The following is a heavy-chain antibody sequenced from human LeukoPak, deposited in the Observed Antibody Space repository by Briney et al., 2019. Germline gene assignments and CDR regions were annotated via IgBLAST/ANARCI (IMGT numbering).Heavy chain of an antibody. Sequence: SETLSLTCTVSGYSITSGYYWGWIRQPPGKGLEWIGSIYYSGSTYYNPSLKSRVTISVDTSKNQFSLKLSSVTAADTAVYYCARLPTVTFFDYWGQGTLVTVSS. CDR2: IYYSGST. CDR3: ARLPTVTFFDY. V-gene: IGHV4-38-2*02. J-gene: IGHJ4*02. D-gene: IGHD4-17*01. CDR1: GYSITSGYY.